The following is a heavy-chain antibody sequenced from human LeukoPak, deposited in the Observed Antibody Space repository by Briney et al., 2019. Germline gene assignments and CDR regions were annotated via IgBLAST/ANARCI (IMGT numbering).Heavy chain of an antibody. J-gene: IGHJ4*02. D-gene: IGHD5-18*01. CDR3: ARDRVDTAMGTNFDY. CDR2: ISSSSSYT. Sequence: PGRSLRLSCAASGFIFSDYYMSWIRQAPGKGLEWVSYISSSSSYTNYAESVKGRFTISGDNAKNSVYLQMNSLRAEDTAVYFCARDRVDTAMGTNFDYWGQGTLVTVSS. V-gene: IGHV3-11*06. CDR1: GFIFSDYY.